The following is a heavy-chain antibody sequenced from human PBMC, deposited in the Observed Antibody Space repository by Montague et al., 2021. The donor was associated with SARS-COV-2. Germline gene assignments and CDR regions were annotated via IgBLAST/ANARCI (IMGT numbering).Heavy chain of an antibody. CDR3: ARARQDVVVPTLGIGAYYYYYYMDV. Sequence: SETLSLTCAVYGGSFSGYYWSWIRQPPGKGLEWIGEINHSGSTNYNPSLKSRVTISVDTSKNQFSRKLSSVTAADTAVYYCARARQDVVVPTLGIGAYYYYYYMDVWGKGTTVTVSS. CDR2: INHSGST. D-gene: IGHD2-2*01. J-gene: IGHJ6*03. V-gene: IGHV4-34*01. CDR1: GGSFSGYY.